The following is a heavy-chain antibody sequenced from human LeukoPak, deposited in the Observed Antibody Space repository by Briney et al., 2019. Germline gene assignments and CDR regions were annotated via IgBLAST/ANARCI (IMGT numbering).Heavy chain of an antibody. CDR3: ERSPAGTYCFAS. D-gene: IGHD3-10*01. Sequence: SVKVSCKASGGAFHNQIFSWVRQAPGQGLEWMGGIIPLIDPAKSAQKFQGSLTITADRSTNTAYMELSGLRSEDTVMYYCERSPAGTYCFASWGPGTLVIVSS. J-gene: IGHJ4*02. CDR2: IIPLIDPA. V-gene: IGHV1-69*06. CDR1: GGAFHNQI.